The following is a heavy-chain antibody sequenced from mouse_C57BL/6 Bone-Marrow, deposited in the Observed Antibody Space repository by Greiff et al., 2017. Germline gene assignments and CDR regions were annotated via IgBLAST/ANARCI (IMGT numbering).Heavy chain of an antibody. CDR1: GYTFTSYW. Sequence: QVQLQQSGAELVKPGASVKMSCKASGYTFTSYWITWVKQRPGQGLEWIGDIYPGSGSTNYNEKFKSKATLTVDTSSSTAYMQLSSLTSGDSAVYYCARDGCYRNVDDGGTGTTVTVSS. D-gene: IGHD2-3*01. J-gene: IGHJ1*03. V-gene: IGHV1-55*01. CDR2: IYPGSGST. CDR3: ARDGCYRNVDD.